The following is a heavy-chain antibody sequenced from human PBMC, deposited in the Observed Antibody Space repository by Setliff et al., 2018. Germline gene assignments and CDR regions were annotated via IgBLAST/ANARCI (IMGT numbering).Heavy chain of an antibody. CDR1: GFTFGDYA. V-gene: IGHV3-49*04. D-gene: IGHD1-7*01. Sequence: PGGSLRLSCTASGFTFGDYAMSWVRQAPGKGLEWVGFIRSKAYGGTTEYAASVKGRFTISRDDSKSIAYLQMNSLKTEDTAVHYCTPWTGTSRLHYWGQGTLVTVSS. CDR2: IRSKAYGGTT. J-gene: IGHJ4*02. CDR3: TPWTGTSRLHY.